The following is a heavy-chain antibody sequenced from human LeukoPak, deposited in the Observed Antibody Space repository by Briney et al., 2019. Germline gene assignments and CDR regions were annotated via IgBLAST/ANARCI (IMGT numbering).Heavy chain of an antibody. D-gene: IGHD1-14*01. Sequence: PGGSLRLSCEASGFTFSAYAMTWVRQAPGKGLEWVSSIGSDNKPHYSESVKGRSTISRDNAKNSLFLQLNNLRDEDTAVYFCARDRPGKYYFDSWGQGTLVIVSS. CDR1: GFTFSAYA. J-gene: IGHJ4*02. CDR2: IGSDNKP. V-gene: IGHV3-69-1*01. CDR3: ARDRPGKYYFDS.